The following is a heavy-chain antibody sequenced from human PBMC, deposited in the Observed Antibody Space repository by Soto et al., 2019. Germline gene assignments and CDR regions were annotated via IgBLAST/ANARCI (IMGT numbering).Heavy chain of an antibody. V-gene: IGHV3-33*01. CDR2: IWNDGSNE. J-gene: IGHJ2*01. CDR3: GASLKRWFFDF. D-gene: IGHD3-10*01. CDR1: GFTFSAYG. Sequence: QVQLVESGGGVVQPGTSLRLSCGAYGFTFSAYGMHWVRQAPGKGLEWVAVIWNDGSNENYADSVKGRFSISRDNSKNTLNLQMNSLRAEDTAIYYCGASLKRWFFDFWGRGTLVTVSS.